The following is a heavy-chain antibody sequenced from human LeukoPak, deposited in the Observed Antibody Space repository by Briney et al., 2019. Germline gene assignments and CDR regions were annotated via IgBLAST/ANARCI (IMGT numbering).Heavy chain of an antibody. Sequence: ASVKVSCKASGGTFSSYGISWVRQAPGQGLEWMGWISAYNGNTNYAQKLQGRVTMTTDTSTSTAYMELRSLRSDDTAVYYCARDAEWELRYYYYMDVWGKGTTVTVSS. CDR2: ISAYNGNT. D-gene: IGHD1-26*01. CDR1: GGTFSSYG. V-gene: IGHV1-18*01. J-gene: IGHJ6*03. CDR3: ARDAEWELRYYYYMDV.